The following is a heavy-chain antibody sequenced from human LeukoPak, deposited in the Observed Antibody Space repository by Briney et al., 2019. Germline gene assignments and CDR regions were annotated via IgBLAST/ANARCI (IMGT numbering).Heavy chain of an antibody. V-gene: IGHV1-2*02. D-gene: IGHD3-22*01. Sequence: ASVKVSCKAFGYTFTGYYMHWVRQAPGQGLEWMGWINPNSGGTNYAQKFQGRVTMTRDTSISTAYMELSRLRSDDTAVYYCARDLYYYDSSGFHGALDIWGQGTMVTVSS. CDR3: ARDLYYYDSSGFHGALDI. CDR2: INPNSGGT. CDR1: GYTFTGYY. J-gene: IGHJ3*02.